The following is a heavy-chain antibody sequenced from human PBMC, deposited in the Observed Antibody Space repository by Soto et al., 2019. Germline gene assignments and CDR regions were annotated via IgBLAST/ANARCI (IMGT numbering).Heavy chain of an antibody. CDR1: GYIFTNSW. CDR3: ARLQAAMPAAAGMDV. J-gene: IGHJ6*02. D-gene: IGHD2-2*01. Sequence: GESLKISCKGSGYIFTNSWIGWVRQMPGKGLEWMGIIYPGDSDTSYSPSFQGQVTISADKSITTAYLQGSSLTASDTAMYYCARLQAAMPAAAGMDVWGQGTAVTVSS. V-gene: IGHV5-51*01. CDR2: IYPGDSDT.